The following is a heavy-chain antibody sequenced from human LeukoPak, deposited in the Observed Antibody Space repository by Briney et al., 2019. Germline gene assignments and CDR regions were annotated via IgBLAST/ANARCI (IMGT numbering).Heavy chain of an antibody. V-gene: IGHV1-69*02. CDR3: ASGRYYYDSSGYSDY. D-gene: IGHD3-22*01. J-gene: IGHJ4*02. CDR1: GVTFSSYT. CDR2: IIPILGIA. Sequence: SVKVSCKASGVTFSSYTISWVRQAPGQGLEWVGRIIPILGIANYAQKFQGRVTITADKSTSTAYMELSSLRSEDTAVYYCASGRYYYDSSGYSDYWGQGTLVTVSS.